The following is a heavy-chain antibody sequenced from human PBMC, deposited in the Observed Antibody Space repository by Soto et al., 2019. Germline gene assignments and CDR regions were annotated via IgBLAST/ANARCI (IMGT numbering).Heavy chain of an antibody. V-gene: IGHV4-4*07. J-gene: IGHJ6*02. Sequence: SETLSLTCTVSGGSISSYYWSWIRQPAGKGLEWIGRIYTSGSTNYNPALKSRFTMSVDTSKNQFSLKLSSVTAADTAVYYCARDVGYYDFWSGYYRRGYYYYYGMDVWGQGTTVTVS. CDR1: GGSISSYY. CDR3: ARDVGYYDFWSGYYRRGYYYYYGMDV. D-gene: IGHD3-3*01. CDR2: IYTSGST.